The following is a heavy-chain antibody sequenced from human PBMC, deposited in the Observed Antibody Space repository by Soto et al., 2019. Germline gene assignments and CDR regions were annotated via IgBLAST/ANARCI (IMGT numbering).Heavy chain of an antibody. CDR3: TRGGDAYKNGH. CDR2: IYYSGST. J-gene: IGHJ4*02. D-gene: IGHD2-21*01. CDR1: GGSISSGDYY. V-gene: IGHV4-30-4*02. Sequence: PSETLSLTCTVSGGSISSGDYYWSWIRQPPGKGLEWIGYIYYSGSTYYNPSLKSRVTMSVDTSKNQFSLKLTSVNAADTAVYYCTRGGDAYKNGHWGQGTLVTVSS.